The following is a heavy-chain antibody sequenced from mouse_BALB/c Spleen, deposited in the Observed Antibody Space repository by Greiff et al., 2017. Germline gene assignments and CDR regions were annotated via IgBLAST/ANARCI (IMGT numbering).Heavy chain of an antibody. J-gene: IGHJ3*01. CDR2: IYPGGGYT. Sequence: QVQLQQSGAELVRPGTSVKISCKASGYTFTNYWLGWVKQRPGHGLEWIGDIYPGGGYTNYNEKFKGKATLTADTSSSTAYMQLSSLTSEDSAVYFCAPYDGYSAWFAYWGQGTLVTVSA. CDR3: APYDGYSAWFAY. D-gene: IGHD2-3*01. V-gene: IGHV1-63*02. CDR1: GYTFTNYW.